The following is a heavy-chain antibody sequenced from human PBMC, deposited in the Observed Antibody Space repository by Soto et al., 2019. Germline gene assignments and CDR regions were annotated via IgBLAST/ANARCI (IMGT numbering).Heavy chain of an antibody. V-gene: IGHV1-69*01. Sequence: QVQLVQSGAEVKKPGSSVKVSCKASGGTFSSYSINWVRQAPGQGLEWMGEIIPIFGTANYAQKCQGRVTITADESTSTAYMELSSLRSEDTAVYYCARAGGRHSGGIDYWGQGTLVTVSS. CDR2: IIPIFGTA. D-gene: IGHD1-26*01. J-gene: IGHJ4*02. CDR1: GGTFSSYS. CDR3: ARAGGRHSGGIDY.